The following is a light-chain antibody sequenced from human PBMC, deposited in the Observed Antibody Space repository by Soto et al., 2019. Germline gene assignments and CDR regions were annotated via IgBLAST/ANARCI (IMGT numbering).Light chain of an antibody. CDR1: QAIKKD. J-gene: IGKJ2*01. CDR3: LQDHDYPLT. V-gene: IGKV1-6*01. Sequence: AIQMTQFHSSLPASVGDRATITCRESQAIKKDLHWYQQKPGTVPKLLISAPSRLQNGVPSRFSGSGSGTDFTRTISSLQPEDFATYYCLQDHDYPLTFGQGTKLDIK. CDR2: APS.